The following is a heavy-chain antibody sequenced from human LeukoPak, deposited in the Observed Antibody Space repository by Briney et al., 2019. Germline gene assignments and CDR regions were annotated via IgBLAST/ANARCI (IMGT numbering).Heavy chain of an antibody. J-gene: IGHJ4*02. CDR1: GFTFSSYS. D-gene: IGHD4-11*01. CDR2: ISSSSSTI. CDR3: ARDPRSNYGHQGGDY. V-gene: IGHV3-48*01. Sequence: GGSLRLSCAASGFTFSSYSMNWVRQAPGKGLEWVSYISSSSSTIYYADSVKSRFTISRDNAKNSLYPQMNSLRAEDTAVYYCARDPRSNYGHQGGDYWGQGTLVTVSS.